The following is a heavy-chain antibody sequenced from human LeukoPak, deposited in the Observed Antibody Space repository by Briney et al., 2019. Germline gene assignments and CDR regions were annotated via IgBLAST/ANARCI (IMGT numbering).Heavy chain of an antibody. D-gene: IGHD1-26*01. CDR3: ARSYGEWEPTYFDY. V-gene: IGHV4-59*13. CDR1: GGSISSYY. J-gene: IGHJ4*02. Sequence: SETLSLTCTVSGGSISSYYWSRIRQPPGKGLEWIGYIYYSGSTNYNPSLKSRVTISVDTSKNQFSLKLSSVTAADTAVYYCARSYGEWEPTYFDYWGQGTLVTVSS. CDR2: IYYSGST.